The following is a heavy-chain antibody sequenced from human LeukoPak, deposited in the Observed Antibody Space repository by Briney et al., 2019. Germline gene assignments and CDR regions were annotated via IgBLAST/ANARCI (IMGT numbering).Heavy chain of an antibody. V-gene: IGHV4-39*07. CDR3: ARGWWERSVDY. CDR2: IYYSGST. J-gene: IGHJ4*02. D-gene: IGHD1-26*01. Sequence: SETLSLTCTVSGGSISSNSYYWGWIRQPPGKGLEWIGSIYYSGSTYYKSSLKSRVTMSVDTSKNQFSLKLSSVTAADTAVYYCARGWWERSVDYWGQGTLVTVSS. CDR1: GGSISSNSYY.